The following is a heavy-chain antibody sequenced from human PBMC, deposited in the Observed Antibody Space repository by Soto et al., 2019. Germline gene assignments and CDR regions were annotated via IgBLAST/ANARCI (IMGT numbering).Heavy chain of an antibody. CDR1: GGTFSTYA. CDR3: AREIFGVIISGGRDAFDI. D-gene: IGHD3-3*01. Sequence: SVKVSCKASGGTFSTYAISWVRQAPGQGLEWMGGIIPIFGTAKYAQKFQGRVTITADESTSTAYMELSSLRSEDTAVYYCAREIFGVIISGGRDAFDIWGQGTVVTVSS. CDR2: IIPIFGTA. V-gene: IGHV1-69*13. J-gene: IGHJ3*02.